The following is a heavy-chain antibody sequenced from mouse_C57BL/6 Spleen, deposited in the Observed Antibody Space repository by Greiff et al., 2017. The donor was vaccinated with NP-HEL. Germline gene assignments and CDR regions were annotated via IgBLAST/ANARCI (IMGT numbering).Heavy chain of an antibody. CDR1: GYTFTSYW. D-gene: IGHD2-4*01. V-gene: IGHV1-64*01. CDR3: ARARITKNFYYYAMEY. J-gene: IGHJ4*01. CDR2: IYPNSGST. Sequence: VQLQQPGAELVKPGASVKLSCKAPGYTFTSYWMHWVKQRPGQGLEWIGMIYPNSGSTNYNEQFKSKATLTVDKYSSTAYMQLSSLTSEDTAVYYCARARITKNFYYYAMEYWGQGASVTVSS.